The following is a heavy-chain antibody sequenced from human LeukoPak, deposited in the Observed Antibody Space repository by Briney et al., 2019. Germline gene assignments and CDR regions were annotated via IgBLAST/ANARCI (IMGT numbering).Heavy chain of an antibody. CDR1: GFTFSSYG. J-gene: IGHJ4*02. CDR3: AKLYCSGGSCYSAPDY. V-gene: IGHV3-30*18. D-gene: IGHD2-15*01. Sequence: GGSLRLSCAASGFTFSSYGMHWVRQAPGKGLEWVAVISYDGSNKYYADSVKGRFTISRDNSKNTLYLQMNSLRAKDTAVYYCAKLYCSGGSCYSAPDYWGQGTLVTVSS. CDR2: ISYDGSNK.